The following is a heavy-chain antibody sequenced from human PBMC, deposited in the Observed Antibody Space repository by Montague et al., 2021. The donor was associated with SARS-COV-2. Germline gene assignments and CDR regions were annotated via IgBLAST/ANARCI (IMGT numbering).Heavy chain of an antibody. D-gene: IGHD4-11*01. CDR1: GFTFSSYS. CDR3: ARSGDPGTTVTYLY. Sequence: SLRLSCAASGFTFSSYSMNWVRQAPGKGLEWVSSISSSSSYIYYADSVKGRFTISRDNAKNSLCLQMNSLRAADTAVYYCARSGDPGTTVTYLYWGQGTLVTVSS. J-gene: IGHJ4*02. CDR2: ISSSSSYI. V-gene: IGHV3-21*04.